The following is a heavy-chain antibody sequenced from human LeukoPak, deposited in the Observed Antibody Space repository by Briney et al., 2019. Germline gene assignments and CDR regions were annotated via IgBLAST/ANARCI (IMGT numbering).Heavy chain of an antibody. CDR1: GGPFSGYY. CDR3: ARHVALSVIDESQQLRWFDP. V-gene: IGHV4-34*01. CDR2: FNHSGST. J-gene: IGHJ5*02. Sequence: SETLSLTCAVYGGPFSGYYWSWIRQPPGKGLEGFGEFNHSGSTNYNPSLKSRVTISVDTSKNQFSLKLSSVTAADTAVYYCARHVALSVIDESQQLRWFDPWGQGTLVTVSS. D-gene: IGHD6-13*01.